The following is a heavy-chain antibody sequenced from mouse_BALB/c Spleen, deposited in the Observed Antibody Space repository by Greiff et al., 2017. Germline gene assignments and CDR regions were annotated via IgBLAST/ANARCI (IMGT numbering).Heavy chain of an antibody. CDR2: ISSGGST. J-gene: IGHJ2*01. Sequence: EVQRVESGGGLVKPGGSLKLSCAASGFTFSSYAMSWVRQTPEKRLEWVASISSGGSTYYPDSVKGRFTISRDNARNILYLQMSSLRSEDTAMYYCAREDDYLYWGQGTTLTVSS. CDR1: GFTFSSYA. D-gene: IGHD2-4*01. CDR3: AREDDYLY. V-gene: IGHV5-6-5*01.